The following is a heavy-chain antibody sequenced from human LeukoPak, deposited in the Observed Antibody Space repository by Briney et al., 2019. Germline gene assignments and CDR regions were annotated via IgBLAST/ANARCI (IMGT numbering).Heavy chain of an antibody. CDR3: ARGRDLFDS. V-gene: IGHV3-48*04. Sequence: GGSLRLSCVASEFTFNTYSMNWFRQAPGKGLKWISYISSSSATIYYADSVKGRFTISRDNAKNSLYLQMNSLRAEDTAVYYCARGRDLFDSWGQGTLVIVSS. J-gene: IGHJ4*02. CDR1: EFTFNTYS. CDR2: ISSSSATI.